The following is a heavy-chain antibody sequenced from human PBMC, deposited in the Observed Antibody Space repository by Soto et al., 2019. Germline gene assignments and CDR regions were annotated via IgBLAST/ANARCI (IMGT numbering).Heavy chain of an antibody. D-gene: IGHD3-22*01. Sequence: PSETLSLTCAVSGASIRSNNRWSWVRQPPGKGLEWIGEIFHSGSTNYNPSLKTRLTISVDKSKNQFSLKLSSVTAADTAMYYCARFRSYDSSGYTRPLGFDYWGQGTLVTVSS. CDR3: ARFRSYDSSGYTRPLGFDY. V-gene: IGHV4-4*02. J-gene: IGHJ4*02. CDR1: GASIRSNNR. CDR2: IFHSGST.